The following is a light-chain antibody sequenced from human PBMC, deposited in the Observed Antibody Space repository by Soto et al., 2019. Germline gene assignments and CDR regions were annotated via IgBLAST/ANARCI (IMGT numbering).Light chain of an antibody. CDR3: SSYTSSNTPYV. Sequence: QSVLTQSASVSGSPGQSITISCTGTSSDIGAYNYVSWYQQHPGKAPKVMIHDVSNRPSGVSSRFSGSKSGNTAFLTISGLQAEDEADYYCSSYTSSNTPYVFGTGTKLTVL. CDR2: DVS. CDR1: SSDIGAYNY. J-gene: IGLJ1*01. V-gene: IGLV2-14*01.